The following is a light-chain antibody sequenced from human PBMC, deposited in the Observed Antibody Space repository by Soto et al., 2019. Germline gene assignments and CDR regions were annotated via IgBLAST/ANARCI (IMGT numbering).Light chain of an antibody. J-gene: IGKJ1*01. Sequence: EIVLTQPPGTLSLSPGERATLSCRASQSVSSSYLAGYQQKPGQAPRLLIYGASSRATGIPDRLSGSADATVFALTISRLVPEDFAVYCCQQYGRLPGTFGQGAKVE. CDR3: QQYGRLPGT. CDR1: QSVSSSY. CDR2: GAS. V-gene: IGKV3-20*01.